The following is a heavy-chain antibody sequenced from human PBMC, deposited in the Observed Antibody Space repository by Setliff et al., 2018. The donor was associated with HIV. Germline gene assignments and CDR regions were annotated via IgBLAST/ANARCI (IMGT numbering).Heavy chain of an antibody. CDR2: VIRGGHNT. J-gene: IGHJ1*01. V-gene: IGHV3-23*01. D-gene: IGHD2-2*01. CDR1: GFSFSYYA. Sequence: HPGGSLRLSCAASGFSFSYYALSWVRQTTVKGLERVSSVIRGGHNTFYADSVKGRFTISRDDSKNTAFLQIDSLHSGDTAPDYCGRHVDGYCSATSCFVMSWHWGQGTLVTVSS. CDR3: GRHVDGYCSATSCFVMSWH.